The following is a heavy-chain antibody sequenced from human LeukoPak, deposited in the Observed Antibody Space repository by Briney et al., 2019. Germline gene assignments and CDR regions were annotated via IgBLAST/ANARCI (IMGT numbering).Heavy chain of an antibody. Sequence: SGTLSLTCTVSGASISPYYWNWLRQPAGKGLEWIGRLYPSGSSDYNPSLKSRVSISVGTSNNQFSLRVTSVTAADTAIYYCARDLSGSLYFDYWGQGILVTVSA. CDR3: ARDLSGSLYFDY. CDR2: LYPSGSS. CDR1: GASISPYY. J-gene: IGHJ4*02. D-gene: IGHD3-10*01. V-gene: IGHV4-4*07.